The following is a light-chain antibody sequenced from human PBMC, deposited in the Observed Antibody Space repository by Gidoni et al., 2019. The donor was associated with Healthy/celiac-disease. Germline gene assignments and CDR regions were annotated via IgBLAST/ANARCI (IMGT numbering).Light chain of an antibody. CDR1: QSIITY. J-gene: IGKJ1*01. V-gene: IGKV1-39*01. CDR2: AAS. CDR3: QQSYSTPRT. Sequence: DIQMTQSPSSLSASVGDRVTITCRASQSIITYLNWYQQKPGKAPKLLIYAASSLQSGVPSRFSGSGSGTDLTLSINSLQPEDFATYYCQQSYSTPRTFGQGTKVEIK.